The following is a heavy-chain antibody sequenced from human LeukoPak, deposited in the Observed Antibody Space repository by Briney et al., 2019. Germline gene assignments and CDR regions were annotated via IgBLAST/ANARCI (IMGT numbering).Heavy chain of an antibody. V-gene: IGHV3-23*01. J-gene: IGHJ4*02. CDR3: AKRAIGGSYYLDY. D-gene: IGHD1-26*01. CDR1: GFTFSSYA. Sequence: GGSLRLSCAASGFTFSSYAMSWVRQAPGKGLEWVSGISGGGGSTFYAGSVKGRFTISRDNSKNTLYLQMNSLRAEDTAIYYCAKRAIGGSYYLDYWGQGALVTVSS. CDR2: ISGGGGST.